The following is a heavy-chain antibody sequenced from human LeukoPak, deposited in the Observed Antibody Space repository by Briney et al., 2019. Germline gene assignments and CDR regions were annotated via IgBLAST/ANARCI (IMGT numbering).Heavy chain of an antibody. D-gene: IGHD5-18*01. Sequence: GGSLRLSCAASGFTFSSYPMNWLRQAPGKGLEWVSSISSSSSYIYYADSVKGRFTISRDNAKNSLYLQINSLRAEDTAVYYCARDKGSYDSDFWGQGTLVTVSS. CDR1: GFTFSSYP. V-gene: IGHV3-21*01. CDR2: ISSSSSYI. CDR3: ARDKGSYDSDF. J-gene: IGHJ4*02.